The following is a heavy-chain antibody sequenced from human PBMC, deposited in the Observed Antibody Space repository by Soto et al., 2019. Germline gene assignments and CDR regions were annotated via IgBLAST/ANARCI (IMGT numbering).Heavy chain of an antibody. CDR2: ISSSSSTI. J-gene: IGHJ4*02. CDR3: ARDAGYSSGWYVYYFDY. Sequence: PGGSLRLSCAASGFTFSSYSMNWVRQAPGKGLEWVSYISSSSSTIYYADSVKGRFTISRDNAKNSLYLQMNSLRDEDTAVYYCARDAGYSSGWYVYYFDYWGQGTLVTV. CDR1: GFTFSSYS. V-gene: IGHV3-48*02. D-gene: IGHD6-19*01.